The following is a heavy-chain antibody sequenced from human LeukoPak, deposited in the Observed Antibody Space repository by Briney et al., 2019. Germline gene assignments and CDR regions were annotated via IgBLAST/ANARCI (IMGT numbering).Heavy chain of an antibody. V-gene: IGHV1-8*03. CDR3: ARVYSSSWQYYYYYMDV. CDR2: MNPNSGNT. Sequence: ASVKVSCKASGYTFTSYDINWVRQATGQGLEWMGWMNPNSGNTGYAQKFQGRVTITGNTSISTAYMELSSLRSEDTAVYYCARVYSSSWQYYYYYMDVWGKGTTVTVSS. CDR1: GYTFTSYD. D-gene: IGHD6-13*01. J-gene: IGHJ6*03.